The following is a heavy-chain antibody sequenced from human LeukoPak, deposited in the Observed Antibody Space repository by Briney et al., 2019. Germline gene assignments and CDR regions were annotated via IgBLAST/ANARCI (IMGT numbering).Heavy chain of an antibody. V-gene: IGHV4-4*02. CDR1: GGSISSSNW. CDR2: IYHSGST. Sequence: SETLSLTCAVSGGSISSSNWWSWVRQPPGKGLEWIGEIYHSGSTNYNPSLKSRVTISVDKSKNQFSLKLSSVTAADTAVYYCARAWGSASSYTGVMDVWGRGTTVTVSS. D-gene: IGHD3-16*01. CDR3: ARAWGSASSYTGVMDV. J-gene: IGHJ6*02.